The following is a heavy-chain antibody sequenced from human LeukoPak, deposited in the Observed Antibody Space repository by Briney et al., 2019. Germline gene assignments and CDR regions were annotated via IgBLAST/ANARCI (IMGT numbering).Heavy chain of an antibody. CDR3: AKDTTSDGDYAFAFDI. V-gene: IGHV3-23*01. CDR1: GFTFSSYA. J-gene: IGHJ3*02. Sequence: PGGSLRLSCAASGFTFSSYAMSWVRQAPGKGLEWVSAISGSGGSTYYADSVKGRFTISRDNSKNTLYLQMNSLRAEDTAVYYCAKDTTSDGDYAFAFDIWGQGTMATVSS. CDR2: ISGSGGST. D-gene: IGHD4-17*01.